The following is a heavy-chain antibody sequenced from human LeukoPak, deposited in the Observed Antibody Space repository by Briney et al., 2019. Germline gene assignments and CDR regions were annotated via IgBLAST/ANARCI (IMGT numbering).Heavy chain of an antibody. CDR3: ARGEQLAIFDY. J-gene: IGHJ4*02. CDR2: IYYSGST. CDR1: GGSISSYY. V-gene: IGHV4-59*01. Sequence: SETLSLTCTVSGGSISSYYWSWIRQPPGKGLEWIGYIYYSGSTNYNPSLKSRVTISVDTSKNQFSLKLSSVTAADTAVYYCARGEQLAIFDYWGQGTLVTVSS. D-gene: IGHD6-6*01.